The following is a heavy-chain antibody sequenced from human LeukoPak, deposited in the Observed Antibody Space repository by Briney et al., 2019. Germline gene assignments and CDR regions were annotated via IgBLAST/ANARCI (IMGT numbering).Heavy chain of an antibody. Sequence: GGSLRLSCAASGFTFANYAMTWVRQAPGKGLEWVGRIRSNIDGGTTDYAAPVKGRFTISRHDSKDTLYLQMNSLKTEDTAVYFCTTVQFARTMSFDFWGQGTLVTVSS. CDR2: IRSNIDGGTT. D-gene: IGHD3-10*01. CDR3: TTVQFARTMSFDF. J-gene: IGHJ4*02. V-gene: IGHV3-15*01. CDR1: GFTFANYA.